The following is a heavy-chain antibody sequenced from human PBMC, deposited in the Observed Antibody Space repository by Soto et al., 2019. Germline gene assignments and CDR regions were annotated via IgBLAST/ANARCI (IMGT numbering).Heavy chain of an antibody. J-gene: IGHJ5*02. V-gene: IGHV1-69*12. Sequence: QVQLVQSGAEVKKPGSSVKVSCKASGGTFSSYAISWVRQAPGQGLEWMGGIIPIFGTANYAQKFQGRVTITADESTSTAYMELSSLRSEDTAVYYCARTYYYDSSGYYYWFDAWGQGTLVTVSS. CDR3: ARTYYYDSSGYYYWFDA. CDR1: GGTFSSYA. D-gene: IGHD3-22*01. CDR2: IIPIFGTA.